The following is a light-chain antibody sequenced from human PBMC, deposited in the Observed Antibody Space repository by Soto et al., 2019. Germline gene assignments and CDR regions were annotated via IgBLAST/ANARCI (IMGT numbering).Light chain of an antibody. J-gene: IGKJ5*01. Sequence: ETVMTQSPATLSVSPGERATLSCRASQSVSTKLAWYQQKPGQAPRLLIYGASTRATGIPARFSGSGSGTECTLTVSSLQSEDFAVYYCQQYDDWPPITFGHGKRLEIK. CDR1: QSVSTK. CDR3: QQYDDWPPIT. V-gene: IGKV3D-15*01. CDR2: GAS.